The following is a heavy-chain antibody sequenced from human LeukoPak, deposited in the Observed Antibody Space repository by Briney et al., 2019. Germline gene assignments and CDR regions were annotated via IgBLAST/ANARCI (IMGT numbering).Heavy chain of an antibody. Sequence: SVKVSCKASGGTFSSYAISWVRQAPGQGLEWMGGIIPIFGTANYAQKFQGRVTITADKSTSTAYMELSSLRSEDTAVYYCARQLPGLLWFGGSPFDYWGQGTLVTVSS. CDR3: ARQLPGLLWFGGSPFDY. J-gene: IGHJ4*02. V-gene: IGHV1-69*06. CDR2: IIPIFGTA. D-gene: IGHD3-10*01. CDR1: GGTFSSYA.